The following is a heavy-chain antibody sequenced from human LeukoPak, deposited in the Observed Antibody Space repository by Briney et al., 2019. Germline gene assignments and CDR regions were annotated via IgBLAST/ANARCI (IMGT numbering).Heavy chain of an antibody. CDR1: GFTFSSYS. CDR3: ARDLGGGFDY. V-gene: IGHV3-21*01. J-gene: IGHJ4*02. CDR2: LSSSSSYI. D-gene: IGHD3-16*01. Sequence: SGGSLRLSCAASGFTFSSYSMNWVRQAPGKGLEWVSSLSSSSSYIYYADSVKGRFTISRDNAKNSLYLQMNTPRAEDTAVYYCARDLGGGFDYWGQGTLVTVSS.